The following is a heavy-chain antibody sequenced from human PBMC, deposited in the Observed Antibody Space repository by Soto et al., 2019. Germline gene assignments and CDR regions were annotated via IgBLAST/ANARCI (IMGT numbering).Heavy chain of an antibody. V-gene: IGHV4-59*01. Sequence: QVQLQESGPGLVKPSETLSLTCTVSGGSISSYYWSWIRQPPGKGLEWIVYIYYSGSTNYNPSLKSRVTISVDTSKNQFSLKLSSVTDGDKAVYYCARQRYVGYSSGWYFNWFDPWGQGTLVTVSS. CDR3: ARQRYVGYSSGWYFNWFDP. CDR2: IYYSGST. J-gene: IGHJ5*02. CDR1: GGSISSYY. D-gene: IGHD6-19*01.